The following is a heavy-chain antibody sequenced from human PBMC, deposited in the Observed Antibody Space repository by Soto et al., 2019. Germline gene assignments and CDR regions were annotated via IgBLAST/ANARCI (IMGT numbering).Heavy chain of an antibody. CDR3: ARVGVADCFDY. CDR1: GFTFSSYW. Sequence: GGSLRLSCAVSGFTFSSYWMSWVRQAPGKGLEWVANIKQDGSEKYYVDSVRGRFTISRDNAKNSLYLQMNSLRAEDTAVYYCARVGVADCFDYWGQGTLVTVSS. CDR2: IKQDGSEK. J-gene: IGHJ4*02. D-gene: IGHD6-19*01. V-gene: IGHV3-7*01.